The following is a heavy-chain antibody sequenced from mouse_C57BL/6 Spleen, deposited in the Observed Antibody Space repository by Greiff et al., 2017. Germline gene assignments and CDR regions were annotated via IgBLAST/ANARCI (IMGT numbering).Heavy chain of an antibody. CDR3: AMADGYYEYFDV. CDR2: IDPSDSET. D-gene: IGHD2-3*01. Sequence: QVQLQQPGAELVRPGSSVKLSCKASGYTFTSYWMHWVKQRPIQGLEWIGNIDPSDSETHYNQKFKDKATLTVDKSSSTAYMQLSSLTSEDSAVYYCAMADGYYEYFDVWGTGTTVTVSS. V-gene: IGHV1-52*01. CDR1: GYTFTSYW. J-gene: IGHJ1*03.